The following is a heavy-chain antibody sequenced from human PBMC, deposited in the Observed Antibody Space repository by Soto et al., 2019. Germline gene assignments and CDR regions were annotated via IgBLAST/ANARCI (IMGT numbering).Heavy chain of an antibody. Sequence: SETLSLTCAVYGGSFSGYYWSWIRQPPGKGLEWIGEINHSGSTNYNPSLKSRVTISVDTSKNQFSLKLSSVTAADTAVYYCARGRDRKVVDYWGQGTLVTV. CDR2: INHSGST. CDR3: ARGRDRKVVDY. CDR1: GGSFSGYY. V-gene: IGHV4-34*01. J-gene: IGHJ4*02.